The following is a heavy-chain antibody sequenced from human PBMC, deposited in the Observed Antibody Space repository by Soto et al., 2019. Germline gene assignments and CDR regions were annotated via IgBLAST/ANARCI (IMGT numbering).Heavy chain of an antibody. CDR2: ISSSSSYI. D-gene: IGHD3-10*01. J-gene: IGHJ4*02. V-gene: IGHV3-21*01. Sequence: EVQLVESGGGLVKPGGSLRLSCAASGFTFSSYSMNWVRQAPGKGLEWVSSISSSSSYIYYADSVKGRFTISRDNAKNSLYLQMNSLRAEDTAVYYCARDMRRLLRFGESDYWGQGTLVTVSS. CDR1: GFTFSSYS. CDR3: ARDMRRLLRFGESDY.